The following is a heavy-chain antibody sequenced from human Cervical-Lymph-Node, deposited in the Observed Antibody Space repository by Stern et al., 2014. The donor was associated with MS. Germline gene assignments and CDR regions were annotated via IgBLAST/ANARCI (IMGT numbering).Heavy chain of an antibody. D-gene: IGHD6-13*01. CDR3: ARGSSTWRLFDY. Sequence: QLQLQESGPGLVKPSETLSLTCTVSGGSVSSSYWSWIRQPPGKGLEWIGYTYYSGSTNYNPSLKSRVTISVDTSKNQFSLRLSSVTAADTAVYYCARGSSTWRLFDYWGQGTLVTVSS. CDR2: TYYSGST. V-gene: IGHV4-59*02. CDR1: GGSVSSSY. J-gene: IGHJ4*02.